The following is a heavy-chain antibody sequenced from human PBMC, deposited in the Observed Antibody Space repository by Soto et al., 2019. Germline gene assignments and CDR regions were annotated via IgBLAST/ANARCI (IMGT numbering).Heavy chain of an antibody. Sequence: EVQLVQSGAEVKKPGESLKISCKCSGYSFTSYWIGWVRQMPGKGLEWMGVIYPGDSDSRYSPSFQGQVTISADKSISTAYLQWTSLKASDTAMYYCGRLGAAAGHKSGMDVWGQGTSVTVSS. CDR1: GYSFTSYW. CDR2: IYPGDSDS. V-gene: IGHV5-51*01. CDR3: GRLGAAAGHKSGMDV. D-gene: IGHD1-26*01. J-gene: IGHJ6*02.